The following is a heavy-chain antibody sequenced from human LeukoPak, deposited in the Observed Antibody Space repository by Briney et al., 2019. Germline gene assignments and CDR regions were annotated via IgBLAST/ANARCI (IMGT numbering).Heavy chain of an antibody. D-gene: IGHD5-18*01. CDR2: IYYSGNT. CDR3: ARVYSYGYIDY. V-gene: IGHV4-59*01. Sequence: SETLSLTCTVSGGSISSYYWSWIRQPPGKGLEWIGYIYYSGNTNYNPSLKSRVTISVDTSKNQFSLKLSSVTAADTAVYYCARVYSYGYIDYWGQGTLVTVSS. J-gene: IGHJ4*02. CDR1: GGSISSYY.